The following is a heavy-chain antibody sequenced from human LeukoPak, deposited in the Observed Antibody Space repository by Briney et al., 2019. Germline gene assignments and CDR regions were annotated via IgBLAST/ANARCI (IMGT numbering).Heavy chain of an antibody. D-gene: IGHD2-2*01. CDR3: ARGGCSSTSCRKYYFDY. J-gene: IGHJ4*02. CDR2: MNPNSGNT. Sequence: ASVKVSCKASGYTFTGYYMHWVRQAPGQGLEWMGWMNPNSGNTDYAQKFQGRVTITRNTSISTAYMELSSLRSEDTAVYYCARGGCSSTSCRKYYFDYWGQGTLVTVSS. V-gene: IGHV1-8*03. CDR1: GYTFTGYY.